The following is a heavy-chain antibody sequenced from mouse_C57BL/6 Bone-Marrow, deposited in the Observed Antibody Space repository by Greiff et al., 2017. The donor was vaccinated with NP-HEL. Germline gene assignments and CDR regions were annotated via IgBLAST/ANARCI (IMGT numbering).Heavy chain of an antibody. V-gene: IGHV1-64*01. CDR2: IHPNSGST. CDR3: ARHDGYYPWFAY. J-gene: IGHJ3*01. CDR1: GYTFTSYW. Sequence: QVQLQQSGAELVKPGASVKLSCKASGYTFTSYWMHWVKQRPGQGLEWIGMIHPNSGSTNYNEKFKSKATLTVDKSSSTAYMQLSSLTSEDSAVYYCARHDGYYPWFAYWGQGTLVTVSA. D-gene: IGHD2-3*01.